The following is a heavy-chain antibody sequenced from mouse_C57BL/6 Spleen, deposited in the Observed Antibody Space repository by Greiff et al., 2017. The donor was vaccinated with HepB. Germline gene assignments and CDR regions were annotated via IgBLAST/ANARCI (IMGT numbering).Heavy chain of an antibody. CDR2: IRNKANGYTT. CDR3: ERVWLRKEYYDDD. Sequence: DVMLVESGGGLVQPGGSLSLSCAASGFTFTDYYMSWVRQPPGKALEWLGFIRNKANGYTTEYSASVKGRFTISRDNSQSILYLQMNALRDEDSATDDSERVWLRKEYYDDDGGKGTTRTGAS. V-gene: IGHV7-3*01. J-gene: IGHJ2*01. CDR1: GFTFTDYY. D-gene: IGHD2-2*01.